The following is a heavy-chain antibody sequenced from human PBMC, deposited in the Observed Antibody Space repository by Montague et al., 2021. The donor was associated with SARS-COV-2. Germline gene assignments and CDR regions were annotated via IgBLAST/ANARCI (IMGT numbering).Heavy chain of an antibody. Sequence: SETLSLTCAMYGASFSGYYWNFIRQTPGKGLEWLGEISHSGTTKYDPSLKSRFTISADTSKNQFSLTLTSVTAADTAVYFCARRPGRVWGLDVWGHGTTVTVSS. CDR1: GASFSGYY. V-gene: IGHV4-34*01. D-gene: IGHD3-10*01. J-gene: IGHJ6*02. CDR3: ARRPGRVWGLDV. CDR2: ISHSGTT.